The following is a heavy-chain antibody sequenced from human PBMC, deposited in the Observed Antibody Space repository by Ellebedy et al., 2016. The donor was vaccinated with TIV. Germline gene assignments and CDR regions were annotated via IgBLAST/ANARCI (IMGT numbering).Heavy chain of an antibody. CDR3: AKDGIAVAYGMDV. CDR1: GFTFSSCG. J-gene: IGHJ6*02. V-gene: IGHV3-23*01. D-gene: IGHD6-19*01. CDR2: IGGDGRTM. Sequence: GESLKISCAASGFTFSSCGLSWVRQAPGKGLEWVSIIGGDGRTMYYADSVKGRFTISRDSSKNTLFLQMHSLRAEDTAVYYCAKDGIAVAYGMDVWGQGTTVTVSS.